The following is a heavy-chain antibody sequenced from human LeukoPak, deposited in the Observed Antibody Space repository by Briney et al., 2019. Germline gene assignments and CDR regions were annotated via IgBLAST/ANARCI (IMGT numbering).Heavy chain of an antibody. J-gene: IGHJ3*02. CDR3: ARHYVIREYSYAPDVFDI. CDR2: IYHGGSS. V-gene: IGHV4-38-2*01. Sequence: SETLSLTCAVSAYSISSGNYWGWIRQPPGKGLEWIGSIYHGGSSYYNPSLKSRVTMSIDTSKNQFSLKLSSVTAADTAVYYCARHYVIREYSYAPDVFDIWGQGTMVTVSS. CDR1: AYSISSGNY. D-gene: IGHD5-18*01.